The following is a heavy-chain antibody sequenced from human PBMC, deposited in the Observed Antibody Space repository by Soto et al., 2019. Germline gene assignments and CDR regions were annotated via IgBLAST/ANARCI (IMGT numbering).Heavy chain of an antibody. CDR1: GYTFTSYA. CDR2: INAGNGNT. CDR3: ARRYSSGWYDSPLGP. D-gene: IGHD6-19*01. J-gene: IGHJ5*02. Sequence: ASVKVSCKASGYTFTSYAMHWVRQAPGQRLEWMGWINAGNGNTKYSQKFQGRVTITTDTSASTAYMELSSLRSEDTAVYYCARRYSSGWYDSPLGPWGQGTLVTVSS. V-gene: IGHV1-3*01.